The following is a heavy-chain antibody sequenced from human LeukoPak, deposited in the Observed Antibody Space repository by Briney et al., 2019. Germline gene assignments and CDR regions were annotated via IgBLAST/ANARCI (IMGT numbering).Heavy chain of an antibody. CDR2: ISYEGSDN. D-gene: IGHD1-26*01. CDR1: GFTFSGYG. J-gene: IGHJ4*02. V-gene: IGHV3-30*18. Sequence: PGGSLRLSCAASGFTFSGYGTNWVRQAPGKGLEWVAVISYEGSDNYYADSVKGRFTISRDNSMHTLYLQMNSLRAEDTAVYYCAKGSGGSYYGYFDYWGQGTLVTVSS. CDR3: AKGSGGSYYGYFDY.